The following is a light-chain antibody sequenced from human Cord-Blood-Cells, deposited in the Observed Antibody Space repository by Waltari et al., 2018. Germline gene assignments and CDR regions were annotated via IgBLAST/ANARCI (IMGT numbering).Light chain of an antibody. Sequence: EIVMTQSPATLSVSPGERATLSCRASQSVSSNLAWYQQKPGQAPRLLISGASTRATGIPARFSGRESGTEFTLTISSLQSEDFAVYYCQQYNNWPRTFGQGTKVEIK. CDR3: QQYNNWPRT. CDR1: QSVSSN. CDR2: GAS. V-gene: IGKV3-15*01. J-gene: IGKJ1*01.